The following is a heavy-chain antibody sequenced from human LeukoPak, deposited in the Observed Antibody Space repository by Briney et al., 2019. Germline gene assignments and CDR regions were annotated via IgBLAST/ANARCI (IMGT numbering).Heavy chain of an antibody. J-gene: IGHJ4*02. Sequence: GGSLRLSCAASGFTFNNFAMSWVRQAPGKGLEWISAISGSGGSTYYADSVKGRFTISRDKSKNTVYLQMNSLRADDTAVYYCASWAGNTQSDSWSGPFDYWGQGTLVTVSS. CDR1: GFTFNNFA. V-gene: IGHV3-23*01. CDR2: ISGSGGST. CDR3: ASWAGNTQSDSWSGPFDY. D-gene: IGHD3-3*01.